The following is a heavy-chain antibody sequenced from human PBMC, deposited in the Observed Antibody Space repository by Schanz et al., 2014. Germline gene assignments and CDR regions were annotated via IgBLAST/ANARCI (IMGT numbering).Heavy chain of an antibody. Sequence: QVQLVQSEAEVKKPGASVKVSCKASGYTFTSYGINWVRQAPGQGLEWMGWISAYNGNTNYAQKLQGRVTMTTDTSTSTAYMELRSLRSDDTAVYYCARDLLVSHYEFWSGNDYWGQGTLVTVSS. CDR2: ISAYNGNT. V-gene: IGHV1-18*01. CDR1: GYTFTSYG. J-gene: IGHJ4*02. D-gene: IGHD3-3*01. CDR3: ARDLLVSHYEFWSGNDY.